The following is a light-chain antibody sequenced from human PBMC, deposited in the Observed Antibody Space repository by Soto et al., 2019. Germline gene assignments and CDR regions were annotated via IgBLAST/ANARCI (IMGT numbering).Light chain of an antibody. CDR2: KAS. CDR3: QQYNSYSRT. V-gene: IGKV1-5*03. CDR1: QSISSW. Sequence: DIQMTQSPSTLSASVGDRVTITCRASQSISSWLAWYQQKPGKAPKLLIYKASSLESGVPSRFSGSGSGTEFTLTISRLQPDDFATYYCQQYNSYSRTFGQRTKVEIK. J-gene: IGKJ1*01.